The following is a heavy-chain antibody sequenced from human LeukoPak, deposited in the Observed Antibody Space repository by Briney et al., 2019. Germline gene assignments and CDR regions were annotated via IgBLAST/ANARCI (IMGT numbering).Heavy chain of an antibody. V-gene: IGHV1-18*01. CDR3: ARDRADYYGSGSYYNSLYYYYGMDV. D-gene: IGHD3-10*01. CDR2: ISAYNGNT. CDR1: GYTFTSYG. J-gene: IGHJ6*02. Sequence: GASVKVSCKASGYTFTSYGISWVRRAPGQGLEWMGWISAYNGNTNYAQKLQGRVTMTTDTSTSTAYMELRSLRSDDTAVYYCARDRADYYGSGSYYNSLYYYYGMDVWGQGTTVTVSS.